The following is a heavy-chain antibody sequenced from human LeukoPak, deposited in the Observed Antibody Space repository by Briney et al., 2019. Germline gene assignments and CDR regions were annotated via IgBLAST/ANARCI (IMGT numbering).Heavy chain of an antibody. CDR2: IYYSGST. D-gene: IGHD2-21*02. V-gene: IGHV4-31*03. CDR3: ARTYMTSARFDP. CDR1: GGSISSGGYY. J-gene: IGHJ5*02. Sequence: SETLPLTCTVSGGSISSGGYYWSWIRQHPGKGLEWIGYIYYSGSTYYNPSLKSRITISVDTSKNHLSLKLSSVTAADTAVYYCARTYMTSARFDPWGQGTLVTVSS.